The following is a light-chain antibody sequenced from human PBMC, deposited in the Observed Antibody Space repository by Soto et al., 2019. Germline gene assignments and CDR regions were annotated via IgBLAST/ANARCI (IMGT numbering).Light chain of an antibody. CDR3: QQYSVWLLT. V-gene: IGKV3-20*01. Sequence: EIVLTQSPVTLSLSPGERATLSCRASQSLSSSYFAWYQHKPGQGPRLLIYGAFTRATGIPARFSGSGSEAEFALTISTLQSEDFAVYYCQQYSVWLLTFGGGTKVDIK. CDR2: GAF. CDR1: QSLSSSY. J-gene: IGKJ4*01.